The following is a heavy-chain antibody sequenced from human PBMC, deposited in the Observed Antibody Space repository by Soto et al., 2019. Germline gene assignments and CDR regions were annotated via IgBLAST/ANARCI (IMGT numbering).Heavy chain of an antibody. V-gene: IGHV5-51*01. D-gene: IGHD3-22*01. CDR2: IYPGDSDT. CDR3: ARRAYSSGPCDS. Sequence: EVQLEQSGAEVKKPGESLKISCKGSGYNFNNYWIAWVRQLPGKGLEWMGMIYPGDSDTKYSPSFEGRVVISADKAANTAYLQWSSVQASDDAISYCARRAYSSGPCDSWGQGTLVTVSS. CDR1: GYNFNNYW. J-gene: IGHJ4*02.